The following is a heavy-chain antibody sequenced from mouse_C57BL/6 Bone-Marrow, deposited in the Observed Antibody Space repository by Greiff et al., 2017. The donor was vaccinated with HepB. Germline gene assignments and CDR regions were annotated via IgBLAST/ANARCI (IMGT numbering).Heavy chain of an antibody. J-gene: IGHJ3*01. CDR3: ALLLWGFAD. CDR2: ICGDGST. D-gene: IGHD1-1*02. V-gene: IGHV2-9*01. Sequence: VQVVESGPGLVAPSQSLSITCTVSGFTLTNYDVDWVRQPPGKGLEWLGVICGDGSTNYNASIMSRVSISKDNSKSQVFLTMNSLQTDDTDMYYGALLLWGFADWGTGTLVTVSA. CDR1: GFTLTNYD.